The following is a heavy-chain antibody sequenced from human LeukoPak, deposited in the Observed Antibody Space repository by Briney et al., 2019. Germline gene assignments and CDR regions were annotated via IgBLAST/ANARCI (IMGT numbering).Heavy chain of an antibody. CDR3: ARGRPHGNDY. CDR1: GFTFSSYW. Sequence: GGSLRLSCAASGFTFSSYWMNWVRQVPGKGLVWVSRIVSDGSNTNYTDSVKGRFTISRDNAKNTLYLQMNSLRVEDTAVYYCARGRPHGNDYWGQGTLVSVSS. D-gene: IGHD4-23*01. J-gene: IGHJ4*02. CDR2: IVSDGSNT. V-gene: IGHV3-74*01.